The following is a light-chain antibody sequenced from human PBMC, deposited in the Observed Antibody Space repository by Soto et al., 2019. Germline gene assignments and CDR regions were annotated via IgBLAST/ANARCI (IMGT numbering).Light chain of an antibody. CDR3: MQGLQSPGT. CDR1: QSLLQINGYNS. CDR2: LGS. Sequence: DVVMTQSPLSLSVTPGDSASISCMSGQSLLQINGYNSLDWYLQKTGQSPRLLIYLGSTRASGVPERLSGSGSGKDFTMKISRVEAEDVGVYYCMQGLQSPGTFGQGTKVDIK. V-gene: IGKV2-28*01. J-gene: IGKJ1*01.